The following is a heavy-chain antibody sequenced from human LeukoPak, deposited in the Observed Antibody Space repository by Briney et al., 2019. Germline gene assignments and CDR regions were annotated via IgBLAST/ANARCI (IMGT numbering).Heavy chain of an antibody. D-gene: IGHD2-15*01. CDR2: ISGSGGST. Sequence: GGSLRLSCAASGFTFSSYAMSWVLQAPGKGLEWVSAISGSGGSTYYADSVKGRFTISRDNSKNTLYLQMNSLGVEPTAAYYCAKGKYCSGGSCRWGYFDYWGKGKLVTVSS. J-gene: IGHJ4*02. CDR3: AKGKYCSGGSCRWGYFDY. CDR1: GFTFSSYA. V-gene: IGHV3-23*01.